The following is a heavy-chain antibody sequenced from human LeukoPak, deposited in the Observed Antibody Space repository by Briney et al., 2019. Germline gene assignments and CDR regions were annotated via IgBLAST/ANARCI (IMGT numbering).Heavy chain of an antibody. CDR2: ISYDGSNK. CDR3: ANGYCTNGVCYPYYYYYMDA. J-gene: IGHJ6*03. Sequence: GRSLKLSSAASGFTFSSYGMHWVRQAPGKGLEWVAVISYDGSNKYYADSVKGRFTISRDNSKNTLYLQMNSLRAEDTAVYYCANGYCTNGVCYPYYYYYMDAWGKGTTVTVSS. D-gene: IGHD2-8*01. V-gene: IGHV3-30*18. CDR1: GFTFSSYG.